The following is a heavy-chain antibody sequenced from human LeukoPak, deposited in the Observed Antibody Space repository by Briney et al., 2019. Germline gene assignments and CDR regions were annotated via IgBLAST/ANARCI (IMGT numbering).Heavy chain of an antibody. V-gene: IGHV3-53*01. CDR3: ARDPLYSYGPGN. CDR2: IYSGGST. CDR1: GFSFSSYG. J-gene: IGHJ4*02. D-gene: IGHD5-18*01. Sequence: GGSLRLSCAASGFSFSSYGMNWVRQAPGKGLEWVSVIYSGGSTYYADSVKGRFTISRDNSKNTLYLQMNSLRAEDTAVYYCARDPLYSYGPGNWGQGTLVTVSS.